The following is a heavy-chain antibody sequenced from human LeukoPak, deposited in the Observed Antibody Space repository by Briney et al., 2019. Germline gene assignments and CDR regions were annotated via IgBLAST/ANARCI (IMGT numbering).Heavy chain of an antibody. V-gene: IGHV3-23*01. D-gene: IGHD6-19*01. CDR3: AKARHSSGWHFDY. CDR2: ISGSGGST. Sequence: GGSLRFSCAASGFTFSSYAMSWVRQAPGKGLEWVSAISGSGGSTYYAGSVKGRFTISRDNSKNTLYLQMNSLRAEDTAVYYCAKARHSSGWHFDYWGQGTLVTVSS. CDR1: GFTFSSYA. J-gene: IGHJ4*02.